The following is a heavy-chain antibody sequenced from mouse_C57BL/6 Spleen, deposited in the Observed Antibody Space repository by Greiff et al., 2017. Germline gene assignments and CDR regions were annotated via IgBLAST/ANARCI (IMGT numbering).Heavy chain of an antibody. CDR1: GFTFSSYA. Sequence: EVQVVESGGGLVKPGGSLKLSCAASGFTFSSYAMSWVRQTPEKRLEWVATISDGGSYTYYPDNVKGGFTISRDNAKNNLYLQMSHLKAEDTAMYYCARDRRGDYWGQGTTLTVSS. CDR3: ARDRRGDY. CDR2: ISDGGSYT. J-gene: IGHJ2*01. V-gene: IGHV5-4*01.